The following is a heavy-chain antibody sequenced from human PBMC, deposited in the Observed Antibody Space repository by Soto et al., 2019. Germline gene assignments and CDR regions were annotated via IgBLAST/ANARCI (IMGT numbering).Heavy chain of an antibody. D-gene: IGHD2-15*01. CDR2: INHSGST. J-gene: IGHJ4*02. V-gene: IGHV4-34*01. CDR1: GGSFSGYY. Sequence: TLSLTCAVYGGSFSGYYWSWIRQPPGKGLEWIGEINHSGSTNYNPSLKSRVTISVDTSKNQFSLKLSSVTAADTAVYYCARKYCSGGSCSFDYWGQGTLVTVSS. CDR3: ARKYCSGGSCSFDY.